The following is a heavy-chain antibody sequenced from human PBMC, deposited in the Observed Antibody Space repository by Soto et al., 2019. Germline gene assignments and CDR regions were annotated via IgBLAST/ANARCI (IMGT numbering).Heavy chain of an antibody. CDR3: AKEKAVDYVWGSDGYKFDY. V-gene: IGHV3-48*02. J-gene: IGHJ4*02. CDR2: ISSNSSI. CDR1: GFTFSTYS. Sequence: GGSLRLSCAASGFTFSTYSMNWVRQAPGKGLEWVSYISSNSSIYYAESAKDRFTISRDNARNSLYLQMNNLRDKDTAVYYCAKEKAVDYVWGSDGYKFDYWCKGTLVTVSS. D-gene: IGHD3-16*01.